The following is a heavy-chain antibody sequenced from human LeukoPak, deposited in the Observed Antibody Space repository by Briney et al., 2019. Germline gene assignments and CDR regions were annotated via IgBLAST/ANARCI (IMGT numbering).Heavy chain of an antibody. V-gene: IGHV4-30-4*07. CDR1: GASISSGGYS. CDR2: IYYSGST. CDR3: ASSGYSYGYGY. D-gene: IGHD5-18*01. Sequence: PSETLSLTCAVSGASISSGGYSWSWIRQPPGKGLEWIGFIYYSGSTYYNPSLKSRVTISLDTSKNQFSLKLTSVTAADTAVYYCASSGYSYGYGYWGQGTLVTVSS. J-gene: IGHJ4*02.